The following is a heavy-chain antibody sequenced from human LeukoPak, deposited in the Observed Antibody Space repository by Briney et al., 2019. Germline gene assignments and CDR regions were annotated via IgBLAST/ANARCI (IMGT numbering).Heavy chain of an antibody. J-gene: IGHJ4*02. D-gene: IGHD2-15*01. Sequence: SETLSLTCAVSGGSFSGYYWSWIRHPPGKGLEWIGEINHSGSTNYHPSLKSRVTISVDTSKNQFSLKLSSVTAADTAVYYCARVVVVAATFDYWGQGTLVTVSS. CDR1: GGSFSGYY. V-gene: IGHV4-34*01. CDR3: ARVVVVAATFDY. CDR2: INHSGST.